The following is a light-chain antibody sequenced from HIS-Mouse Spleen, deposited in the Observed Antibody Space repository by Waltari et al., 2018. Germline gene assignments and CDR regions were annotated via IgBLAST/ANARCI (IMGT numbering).Light chain of an antibody. CDR1: SSDVGGYNY. CDR2: DVS. Sequence: QSALTQPRSVSGSPGQSVTISCTGTSSDVGGYNYVSWYQQHPAKAPKLMIYDVSQRPSGVPDRFSGSKSGNTASLTISGRQAEDEADYYCCSYAGSYTFVVFGGGTKLTVL. CDR3: CSYAGSYTFVV. V-gene: IGLV2-11*01. J-gene: IGLJ2*01.